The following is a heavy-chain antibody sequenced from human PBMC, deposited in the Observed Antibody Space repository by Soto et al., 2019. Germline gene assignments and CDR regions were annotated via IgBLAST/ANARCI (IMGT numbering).Heavy chain of an antibody. J-gene: IGHJ1*01. CDR2: ISSSSTI. Sequence: GGSLRLSCAASGFTFSSYSMNWVRQAPGKGLEWVSYISSSSTIYYADSVKGRFTISRDNAKNSLYLQMNSLRDEDTAVYYCASLGIAAAGIEYFQHWGQGTLVTVSS. V-gene: IGHV3-48*02. CDR3: ASLGIAAAGIEYFQH. CDR1: GFTFSSYS. D-gene: IGHD6-13*01.